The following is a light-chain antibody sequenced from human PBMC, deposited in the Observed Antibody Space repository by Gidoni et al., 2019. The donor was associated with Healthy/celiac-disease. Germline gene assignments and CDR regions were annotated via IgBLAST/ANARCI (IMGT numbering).Light chain of an antibody. CDR3: QSYDSSRSGSV. CDR1: SSNIGAGYD. V-gene: IGLV1-40*01. CDR2: GNS. Sequence: QSVLTQPPSVFGAPGQRVTISCTGSSSNIGAGYDVHCYQQRPGTAPKLLIYGNSNRPSGVPDRFSGAKSGTSASLAITGLQAEDEADYYCQSYDSSRSGSVFGGGTKLTVL. J-gene: IGLJ3*02.